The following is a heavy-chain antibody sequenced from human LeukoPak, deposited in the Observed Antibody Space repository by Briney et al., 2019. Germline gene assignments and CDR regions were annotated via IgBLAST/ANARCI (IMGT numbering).Heavy chain of an antibody. D-gene: IGHD1-20*01. J-gene: IGHJ4*02. CDR1: ASGVAFSSHS. V-gene: IGHV3-21*05. Sequence: SVRLSCAASASGVAFSSHSMNWVRQAPGKGLEWISYIHSSGNYIFYAASVKGRFAVSRDNARSSLFLQMNNLRAEDTAIYYCAREYNSSATFDYWGRGT. CDR2: IHSSGNYI. CDR3: AREYNSSATFDY.